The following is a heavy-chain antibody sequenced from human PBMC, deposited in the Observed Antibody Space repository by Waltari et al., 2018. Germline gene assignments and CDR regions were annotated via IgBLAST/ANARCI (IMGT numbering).Heavy chain of an antibody. Sequence: QVQLQQWGAGLLKPSETLSLTCAVYGGSFSGYYWSWIRQPPGKGLEWIGEINHSGSTNYNPSLKSRGTISVDTSKNQFSLKLSSVTAADTAVYYCARIDTGIAVAGVDYWGQGTLVTVSS. D-gene: IGHD6-19*01. CDR2: INHSGST. CDR3: ARIDTGIAVAGVDY. J-gene: IGHJ4*02. CDR1: GGSFSGYY. V-gene: IGHV4-34*01.